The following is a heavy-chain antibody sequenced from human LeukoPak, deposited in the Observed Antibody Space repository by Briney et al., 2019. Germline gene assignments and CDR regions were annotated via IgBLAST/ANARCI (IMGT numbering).Heavy chain of an antibody. Sequence: GGSLRLSCAAPGFTFNTYWMHWVRQAPGKGLVWVSRIDSYGTSTTYADSVKGRFTISRDNAKNTLYLQMNSLRAEDTAVYYCTREKAAGGIQFDYWGQGTLVTVSS. V-gene: IGHV3-74*01. J-gene: IGHJ4*02. CDR2: IDSYGTST. D-gene: IGHD6-13*01. CDR3: TREKAAGGIQFDY. CDR1: GFTFNTYW.